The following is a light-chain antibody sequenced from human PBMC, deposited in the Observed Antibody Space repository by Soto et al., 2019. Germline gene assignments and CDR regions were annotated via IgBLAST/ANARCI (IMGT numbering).Light chain of an antibody. CDR2: GAS. CDR3: QQVNSYPIT. Sequence: AIQLTQSPSSLSASVGDRVTITCRASQDISSSLAWYQQKAGKAPKLLIYGASILQSGVPSGFSGSGFGTDFTLTISSLQPEDFATYYCQQVNSYPITFGQGTRLEIK. CDR1: QDISSS. V-gene: IGKV1-13*02. J-gene: IGKJ5*01.